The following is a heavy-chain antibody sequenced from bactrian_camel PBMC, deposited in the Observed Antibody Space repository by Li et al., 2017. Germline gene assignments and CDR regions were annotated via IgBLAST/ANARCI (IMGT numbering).Heavy chain of an antibody. CDR1: EYTYSNYC. Sequence: HVQLVESGGGLVQPGGSLRLSCALSEYTYSNYCMGWFRQAPGKDREGVATISAGEPITYYADSVKGRFTISQDDATTFGLQMNSLKHEDTAMYYCAVNAVCWDEKLEEKDFGYWGQGTQVTVS. CDR2: ISAGEPIT. V-gene: IGHV3S1*01. CDR3: AVNAVCWDEKLEEKDFGY. J-gene: IGHJ6*01. D-gene: IGHD5*01.